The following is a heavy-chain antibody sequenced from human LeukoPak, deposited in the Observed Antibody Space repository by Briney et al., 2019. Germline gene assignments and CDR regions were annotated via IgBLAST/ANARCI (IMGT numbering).Heavy chain of an antibody. CDR3: ARVWGTYSSGWYGGFDY. J-gene: IGHJ4*02. CDR2: TYYRSKWYN. Sequence: SQTLSLTCAISGDSVSSNSAAWNWIRQSPSRGLECLGRTYYRSKWYNDYAVSVKSRITINPDTSKNQFSLQLNSVTPEDTAVYYCARVWGTYSSGWYGGFDYWGQGTLVTVSS. D-gene: IGHD6-19*01. CDR1: GDSVSSNSAA. V-gene: IGHV6-1*01.